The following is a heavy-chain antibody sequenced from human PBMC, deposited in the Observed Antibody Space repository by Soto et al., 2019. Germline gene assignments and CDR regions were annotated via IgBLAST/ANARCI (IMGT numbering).Heavy chain of an antibody. D-gene: IGHD2-8*01. Sequence: QGQLVQSGPEVKKPGASVKVSCKASGYTFSRYGISWVRQAPGQGLEWMGWISGYNGDTKYAQKVQGRVTMTIDTAKYTAYMEVRSLTSDDTAIYYCAKNGPPPYYDYRMDVWGQGTTVTVSS. CDR3: AKNGPPPYYDYRMDV. CDR1: GYTFSRYG. CDR2: ISGYNGDT. J-gene: IGHJ6*02. V-gene: IGHV1-18*01.